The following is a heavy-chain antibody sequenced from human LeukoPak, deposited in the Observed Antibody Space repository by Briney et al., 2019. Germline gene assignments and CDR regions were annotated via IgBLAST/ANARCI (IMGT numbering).Heavy chain of an antibody. CDR1: GFTSSSYG. Sequence: GGSLRLSCAASGFTSSSYGMHWVRQAPGKGLEWVAVIWYDGSNKYYADSVKGRFTISRDNSKNTLYLQMNSLRAEDTAVYYCAKTGGDGYNSGFGYWGQGTLVTVSS. D-gene: IGHD5-24*01. CDR2: IWYDGSNK. CDR3: AKTGGDGYNSGFGY. V-gene: IGHV3-33*06. J-gene: IGHJ4*02.